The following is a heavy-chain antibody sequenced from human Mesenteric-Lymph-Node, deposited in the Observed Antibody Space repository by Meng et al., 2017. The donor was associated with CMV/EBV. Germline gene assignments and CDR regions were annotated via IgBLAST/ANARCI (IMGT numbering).Heavy chain of an antibody. CDR1: GFSFSASA. V-gene: IGHV3-73*01. CDR3: ARDAAYNRFDY. D-gene: IGHD1-1*01. CDR2: IRSKSNNYAT. J-gene: IGHJ4*02. Sequence: GESLKISCAASGFSFSASALHWVRQASGKGLEWLGRIRSKSNNYATAYLGSLKGRFTISRDDSTNTAYLQLNSLRVEDTAVYYCARDAAYNRFDYWGQGTLVTVSS.